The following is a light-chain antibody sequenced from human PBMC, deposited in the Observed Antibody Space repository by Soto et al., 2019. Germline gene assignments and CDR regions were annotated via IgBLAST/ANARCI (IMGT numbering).Light chain of an antibody. Sequence: EIVMTQSPATLSVSPGETATLSCRASQSVTYNLAWYQQKPGQGPRLLIYGAFTRATGIPARFSGSESGTEFTLPISSLQSEDFAVYYCQQYKNWPPLTFGGGTKVEIK. CDR3: QQYKNWPPLT. CDR1: QSVTYN. CDR2: GAF. J-gene: IGKJ4*01. V-gene: IGKV3-15*01.